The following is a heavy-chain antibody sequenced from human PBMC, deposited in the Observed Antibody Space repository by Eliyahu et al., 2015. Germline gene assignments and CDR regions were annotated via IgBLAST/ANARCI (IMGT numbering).Heavy chain of an antibody. CDR1: GXTXXAXW. CDR3: ARVRTENTYGMDV. V-gene: IGHV3-7*01. CDR2: IKQDESEK. Sequence: EVQLVESGGGLVQPGGSXRLSXAAXGXTXXAXWXSWVRQAPGKGLEWVANIKQDESEKYYVDSVRGRFTISRDNPKNSLYLQMNSLRAEDTAVYYCARVRTENTYGMDVWGQGTTVTVSS. J-gene: IGHJ6*02. D-gene: IGHD3/OR15-3a*01.